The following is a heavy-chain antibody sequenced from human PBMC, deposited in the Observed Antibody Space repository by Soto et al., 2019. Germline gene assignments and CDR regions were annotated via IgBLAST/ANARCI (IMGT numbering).Heavy chain of an antibody. D-gene: IGHD3-9*01. J-gene: IGHJ4*02. Sequence: SETPSLTCTVCGGSVSSSSYYWGWVRQPPGKGLEWIGSVYYSGSTYYNPSLESRVTISVDKSKNQFSLKLMSLSAADTAVYYCGRLEGLATISYYFDYWGQGALVTVSS. CDR2: VYYSGST. V-gene: IGHV4-39*01. CDR3: GRLEGLATISYYFDY. CDR1: GGSVSSSSYY.